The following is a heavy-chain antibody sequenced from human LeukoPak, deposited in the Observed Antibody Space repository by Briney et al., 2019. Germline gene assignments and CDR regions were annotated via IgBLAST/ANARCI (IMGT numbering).Heavy chain of an antibody. CDR3: AKDENFNWFDP. Sequence: GGSLRLSCAAPAFTFRSYAMSWVRQAPGKGLDWLSVISGSGGSTYYADSVKGRFTISRDNSKNTLYLQMNSLRAEDTAVYYCAKDENFNWFDPWGQGTLVTVSS. CDR1: AFTFRSYA. V-gene: IGHV3-23*01. D-gene: IGHD3-3*01. J-gene: IGHJ5*02. CDR2: ISGSGGST.